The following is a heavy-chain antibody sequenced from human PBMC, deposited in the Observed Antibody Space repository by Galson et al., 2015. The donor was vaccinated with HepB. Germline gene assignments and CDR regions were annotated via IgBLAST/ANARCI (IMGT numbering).Heavy chain of an antibody. Sequence: SLRLSCAASGISFSSYWMSWVRQTPGKGLEWVANIKQDGSEKHSLDSVKGRFTISRDNAKNSLFLQMNSLRAEDTAVYYCVRSGGTYSYALGSFLPYYFDYWGQGALVTVSS. CDR1: GISFSSYW. V-gene: IGHV3-7*01. CDR2: IKQDGSEK. CDR3: VRSGGTYSYALGSFLPYYFDY. J-gene: IGHJ4*02. D-gene: IGHD5-18*01.